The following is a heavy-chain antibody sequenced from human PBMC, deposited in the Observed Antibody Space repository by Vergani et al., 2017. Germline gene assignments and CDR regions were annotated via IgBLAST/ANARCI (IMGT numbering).Heavy chain of an antibody. CDR1: GFTFNHYA. CDR3: AKANPRNSGYDYLYYYHAMDV. V-gene: IGHV3-23*01. Sequence: EVQLLESVGDLVQPGGSLRLSCAASGFTFNHYAMNWVRPAPGKGLEWVSGISGSGGSTYYAGSGKGRFTISRDSSKNTLYLQMNSLSAGDTAVYYCAKANPRNSGYDYLYYYHAMDVWGQGTTVTVSS. D-gene: IGHD5-12*01. J-gene: IGHJ6*02. CDR2: ISGSGGST.